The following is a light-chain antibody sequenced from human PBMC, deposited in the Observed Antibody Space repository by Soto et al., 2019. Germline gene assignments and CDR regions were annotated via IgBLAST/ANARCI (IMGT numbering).Light chain of an antibody. J-gene: IGKJ2*01. CDR3: QQYSIYPVT. CDR1: QTINYW. Sequence: DIQMTQSPFILSASVGDTVTITCRASQTINYWLAWYQQKPGKAPEFLIYKASSLESGVPSRFSGSGSGTEFTLTISSLQPDDFATYYCQQYSIYPVTFGQGTKLEIK. CDR2: KAS. V-gene: IGKV1-5*03.